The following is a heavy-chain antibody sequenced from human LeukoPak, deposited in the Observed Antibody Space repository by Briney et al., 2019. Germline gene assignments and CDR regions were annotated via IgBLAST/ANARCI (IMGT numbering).Heavy chain of an antibody. D-gene: IGHD1-14*01. CDR1: GFSFNTNA. V-gene: IGHV3-23*01. CDR2: ISVSGGT. CDR3: AKRESGTRNLDS. J-gene: IGHJ4*02. Sequence: HGGSLRLSCGASGFSFNTNAMSWVTQAQGRGREGVSAISVSGGTYYADSVKGRFTISRDNSKNTLYLQRNGLRAEDTAVYYCAKRESGTRNLDSWGQGAQVTVSS.